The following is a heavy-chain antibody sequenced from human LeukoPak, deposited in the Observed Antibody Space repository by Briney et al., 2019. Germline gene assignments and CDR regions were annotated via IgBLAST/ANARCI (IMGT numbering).Heavy chain of an antibody. D-gene: IGHD5-24*01. CDR1: GFTFSSYW. CDR2: IKQDGSEK. J-gene: IGHJ4*02. CDR3: ARDYPLQWFDY. Sequence: GGSLRLSCAASGFTFSSYWMSWVRQAPGKGLEWVANIKQDGSEKYYVDSVKGRFIISRDNAKNSLYLQMNSLRAEDTAVYYCARDYPLQWFDYWGQGTLVTVSS. V-gene: IGHV3-7*01.